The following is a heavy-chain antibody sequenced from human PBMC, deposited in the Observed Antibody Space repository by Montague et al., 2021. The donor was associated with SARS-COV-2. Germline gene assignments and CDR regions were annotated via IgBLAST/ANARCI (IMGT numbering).Heavy chain of an antibody. CDR1: RDSINSHNYF. D-gene: IGHD3-10*01. CDR3: AKDGEALAWGTFDI. J-gene: IGHJ3*02. CDR2: VDYNGLT. V-gene: IGHV4-39*07. Sequence: SETLSLTCTVSRDSINSHNYFWAWIRQPPGKGLEWIGSVDYNGLTFYNPSLESRVTISVDTSKKQFSLKVNSVTAADTAVYYCAKDGEALAWGTFDIWGQGTMVTVSS.